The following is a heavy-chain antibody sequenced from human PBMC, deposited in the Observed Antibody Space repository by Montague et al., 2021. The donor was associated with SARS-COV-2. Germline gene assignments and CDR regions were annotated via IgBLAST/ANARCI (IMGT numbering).Heavy chain of an antibody. Sequence: LRLSCAASGFTFKNYAMGWVRQAPGKGLEWIGRVYISGSTDYNPSLKSRVTMLLDKSANELTLQVTSVTAADTAVYYCARVSGYGSGSSFNWFDSWGQGLVVTVSS. D-gene: IGHD3-10*01. CDR2: VYISGST. J-gene: IGHJ5*01. CDR1: GFTFKNYA. CDR3: ARVSGYGSGSSFNWFDS. V-gene: IGHV4-4*07.